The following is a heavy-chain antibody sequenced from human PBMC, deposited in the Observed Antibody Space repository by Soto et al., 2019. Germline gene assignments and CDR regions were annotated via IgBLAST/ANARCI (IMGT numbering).Heavy chain of an antibody. CDR2: IIPIFGTA. CDR3: ASAVLLMYYYYGMDV. CDR1: GGTFSSYA. V-gene: IGHV1-69*12. J-gene: IGHJ6*02. Sequence: QVQLVQSGAEVKKPGSSVKVSCKASGGTFSSYAISWVRQAPGQGLEWMGGIIPIFGTADYAQKFQGRVTITADESTSPAYMELSGLRSEDTAVYSCASAVLLMYYYYGMDVWGQGTTVTVSS. D-gene: IGHD2-8*01.